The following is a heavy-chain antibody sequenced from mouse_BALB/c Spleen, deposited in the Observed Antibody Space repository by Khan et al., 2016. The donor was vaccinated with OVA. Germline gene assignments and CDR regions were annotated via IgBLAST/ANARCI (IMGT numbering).Heavy chain of an antibody. CDR1: GYTFTTAG. V-gene: IGHV9-4*02. CDR2: INTHSGVP. CDR3: ARGGAACYRNGGGSMDY. J-gene: IGHJ4*01. D-gene: IGHD2-5*01. Sequence: QIQLVQSGPELKKPGETVRISCKASGYTFTTAGIQWVQQMPGKGLKWIGWINTHSGVPKYAEDFKGRFAFSLEISVSTAYLQITNLKNEDTATYVCARGGAACYRNGGGSMDYWGQGTTVTVSS.